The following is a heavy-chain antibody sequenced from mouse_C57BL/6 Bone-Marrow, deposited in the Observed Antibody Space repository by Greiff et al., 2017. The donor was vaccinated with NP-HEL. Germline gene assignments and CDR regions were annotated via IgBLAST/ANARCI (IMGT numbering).Heavy chain of an antibody. V-gene: IGHV1-64*01. CDR1: GYTFTSYW. Sequence: QVQLQQPGAELVKPGASVKLSCKASGYTFTSYWMHWVKQRPGQGLEWIGMIHPNSGSTNYNEKFKSKATLTVDKSSSTAYMQLSSLTSEYSAVYYCARSPNYYGSSSWFAYWGQGTLVTVSA. CDR3: ARSPNYYGSSSWFAY. J-gene: IGHJ3*01. CDR2: IHPNSGST. D-gene: IGHD1-1*01.